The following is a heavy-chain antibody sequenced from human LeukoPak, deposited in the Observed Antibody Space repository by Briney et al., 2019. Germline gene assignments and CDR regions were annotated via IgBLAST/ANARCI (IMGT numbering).Heavy chain of an antibody. J-gene: IGHJ6*02. CDR2: IKQDGSEK. Sequence: GGSLRLSCAASGFTFSSYWMTWVRQAPGKGLEWVANIKQDGSEKYYVDSVKGRFTISRDNAKNSLYLQMNSLRAEDTAVYYCARAPNWNWDYYYYYGMDVWGQGTTVTVSS. V-gene: IGHV3-7*01. D-gene: IGHD1-1*01. CDR1: GFTFSSYW. CDR3: ARAPNWNWDYYYYYGMDV.